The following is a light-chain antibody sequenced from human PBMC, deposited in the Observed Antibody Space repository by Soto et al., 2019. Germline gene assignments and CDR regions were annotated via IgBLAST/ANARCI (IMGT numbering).Light chain of an antibody. J-gene: IGKJ1*01. Sequence: GDRVTIICRASQNIGTYLAWYQQTPGKAPKLLISDASTLESGVPSRFSGSGSGTEFTLTISSLQPEDFATYHCLQHNSYPLTFGQGTKVDIK. CDR1: QNIGTY. V-gene: IGKV1-5*02. CDR2: DAS. CDR3: LQHNSYPLT.